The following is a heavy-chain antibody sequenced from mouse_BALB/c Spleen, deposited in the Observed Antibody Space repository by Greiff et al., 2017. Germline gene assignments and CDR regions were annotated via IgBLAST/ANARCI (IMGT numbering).Heavy chain of an antibody. D-gene: IGHD2-14*01. V-gene: IGHV5-6-4*01. CDR3: ARGYRYDVEAMDY. CDR1: GFTFSSYT. J-gene: IGHJ4*01. CDR2: ISSGGSYT. Sequence: DVKLVESGGGLVKPGGSLKLSCAASGFTFSSYTMSWVRQTPEKRLEWVATISSGGSYTYYPDSVKGRFTISRANAKNTLYLQMSSLKSEDTDMFYCARGYRYDVEAMDYWGQGTSVTVSS.